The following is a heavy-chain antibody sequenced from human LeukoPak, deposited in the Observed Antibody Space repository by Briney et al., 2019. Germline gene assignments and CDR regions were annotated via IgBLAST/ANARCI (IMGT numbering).Heavy chain of an antibody. V-gene: IGHV1-2*02. D-gene: IGHD2-21*02. J-gene: IGHJ4*02. CDR2: MHPGNGNT. Sequence: ASVKVSCKASGYRFISNYIQWVRQAPGLGPEWMGWMHPGNGNTRYAEKFQGRVTMTRDTSINTDYMDLSSLRSDDTAVYYCAREGSYCVGGDCYSSDFWGQGTLITVSS. CDR1: GYRFISNY. CDR3: AREGSYCVGGDCYSSDF.